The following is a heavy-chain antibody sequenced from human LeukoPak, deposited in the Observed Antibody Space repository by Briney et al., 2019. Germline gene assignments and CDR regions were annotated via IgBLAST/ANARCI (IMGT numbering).Heavy chain of an antibody. D-gene: IGHD3-22*01. Sequence: PGGSLRLSCAVSGFTFSSKYMSWVRQAPGKGLEWVSVIYSTGDTRYADSVKGRFTISRDNSKNTLYLQMNSLRAEDTAVYYCARDDYDSNGYCLFDCWGPGTLVTVSS. CDR3: ARDDYDSNGYCLFDC. V-gene: IGHV3-66*01. CDR2: IYSTGDT. J-gene: IGHJ4*02. CDR1: GFTFSSKY.